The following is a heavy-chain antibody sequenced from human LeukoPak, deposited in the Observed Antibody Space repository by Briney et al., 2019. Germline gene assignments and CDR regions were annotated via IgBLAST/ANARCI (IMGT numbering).Heavy chain of an antibody. CDR2: IIPIYGTA. Sequence: SVKVSCNASGGAFSNSPIIWVRHAPAPGLEWLGGIIPIYGTANYALMFQGRITLTAHDYTTTAYMELISQRSEDAAMYFCATHTGGYNYWWFDIWGQGTLVSVSS. V-gene: IGHV1-69*01. D-gene: IGHD5-24*01. CDR3: ATHTGGYNYWWFDI. CDR1: GGAFSNSP. J-gene: IGHJ5*02.